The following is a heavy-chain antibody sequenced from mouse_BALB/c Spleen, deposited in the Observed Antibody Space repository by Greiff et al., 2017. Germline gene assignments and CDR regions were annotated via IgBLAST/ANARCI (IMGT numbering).Heavy chain of an antibody. Sequence: EVKLMESGGDLVKPGGSLKLSCAASGFTFSSYGMSWVRQTPDKRLEWVATISSGGSYTYYPDSVKGRFTISRDNAKNTLYLQMSSLKSEDTAMYYCAIITTYFDVWGAGTTVTVSS. V-gene: IGHV5-6*01. CDR2: ISSGGSYT. J-gene: IGHJ1*01. D-gene: IGHD2-4*01. CDR1: GFTFSSYG. CDR3: AIITTYFDV.